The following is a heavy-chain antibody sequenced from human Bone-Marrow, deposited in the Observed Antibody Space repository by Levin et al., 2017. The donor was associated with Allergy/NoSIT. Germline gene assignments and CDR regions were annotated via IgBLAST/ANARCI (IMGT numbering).Heavy chain of an antibody. CDR2: IKRISDGGTT. J-gene: IGHJ4*02. Sequence: PGGSLRLSCAASGFSFADAWMTWVRQAPGKGLEWVGRIKRISDGGTTDYAAPVKGRFAIARDDSTHTVFLQMDSLKMEDTGYYYCTTRYRRPDLPGRSDYWGQGTLVTVSS. CDR1: GFSFADAW. CDR3: TTRYRRPDLPGRSDY. D-gene: IGHD1-14*01. V-gene: IGHV3-15*01.